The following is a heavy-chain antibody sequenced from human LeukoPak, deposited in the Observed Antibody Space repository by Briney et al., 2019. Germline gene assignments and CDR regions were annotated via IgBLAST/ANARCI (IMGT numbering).Heavy chain of an antibody. V-gene: IGHV4-59*01. J-gene: IGHJ4*02. CDR1: GGSFSGYY. Sequence: SETLSLTCAVYGGSFSGYYWSWIGQPPGRGREWMGYIYYSGSTNYNPSLKSRVTISVYTSKNHFSLKLSSVTDADTAVYYCAREGGVAVAGFDYWGQGTLVTVSS. D-gene: IGHD6-19*01. CDR3: AREGGVAVAGFDY. CDR2: IYYSGST.